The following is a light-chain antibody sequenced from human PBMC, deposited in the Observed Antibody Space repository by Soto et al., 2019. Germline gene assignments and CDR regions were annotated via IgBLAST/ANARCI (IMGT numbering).Light chain of an antibody. CDR3: QQRSDWPST. J-gene: IGKJ4*01. V-gene: IGKV3-11*01. CDR2: GPS. CDR1: QSVSSY. Sequence: EIVLTQSPATLSLSPGERATLSCRASQSVSSYLAWYQKKPGQAPRLLIYGPSNRATGIPARFSGSGSGTDFTLTISSLDPGDFAVYYCQQRSDWPSTFGEGTSVEIK.